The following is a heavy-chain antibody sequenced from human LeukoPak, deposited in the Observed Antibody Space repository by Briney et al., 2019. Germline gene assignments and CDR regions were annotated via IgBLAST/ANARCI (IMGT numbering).Heavy chain of an antibody. J-gene: IGHJ4*02. D-gene: IGHD3-22*01. CDR1: GFTFSSYE. CDR3: ARGKVGSITMIVVAFDY. V-gene: IGHV3-48*03. CDR2: ISSSGSTI. Sequence: PGGSLRLSCAASGFTFSSYEMNWVRQAPGKGLEWVSYISSSGSTIYYADSVKGRFTISRDNAKNSLYLQMNSLRAEDTAVYYCARGKVGSITMIVVAFDYWGQGTLVTVSS.